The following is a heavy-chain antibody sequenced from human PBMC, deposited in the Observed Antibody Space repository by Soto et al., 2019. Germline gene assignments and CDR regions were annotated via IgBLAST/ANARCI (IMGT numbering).Heavy chain of an antibody. CDR1: GFIFSGYS. CDR3: ARDMYYYASGSRYHYYMDV. CDR2: ITGGGGAI. D-gene: IGHD3-10*01. V-gene: IGHV3-48*01. J-gene: IGHJ6*03. Sequence: EVQVVDSGGGLVQPGESLRLSCAASGFIFSGYSMNWVRQAPGKGLEWVSSITGGGGAIDYADSVKGRFTISRDNAKNSLYLQMNSLRAEDTAVYYCARDMYYYASGSRYHYYMDVWGKGTTVTVSS.